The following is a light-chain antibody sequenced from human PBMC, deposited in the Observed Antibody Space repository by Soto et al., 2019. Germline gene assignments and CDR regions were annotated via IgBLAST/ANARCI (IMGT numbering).Light chain of an antibody. CDR3: SSYGRGNNLL. CDR2: DVN. J-gene: IGLJ2*01. CDR1: NSDIGDYNH. Sequence: QSVLTQPPSASGSPGQSVTISCTGSNSDIGDYNHVSWHQQHPGQAPKVLIYDVNKRPSGVPDRFSGSKSANTASLTVSGLQAEDEADYYCSSYGRGNNLLFGGGTKLTVL. V-gene: IGLV2-8*01.